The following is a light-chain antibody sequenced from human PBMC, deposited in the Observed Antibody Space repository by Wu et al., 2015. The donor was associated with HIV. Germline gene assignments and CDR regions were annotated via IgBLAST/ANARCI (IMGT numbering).Light chain of an antibody. CDR2: GAS. J-gene: IGKJ4*01. V-gene: IGKV3-20*01. Sequence: EIVLTQSPDTLSLSPGDRAALSCRASQFVSGTYLAWYQHKPGQAPRLLIYGASSRATGIPDRFSGSGSGTDFTLTISRLEPEDFAVYYCQQVMVYSQLTFGGGTKVEIK. CDR3: QQVMVYSQLT. CDR1: QFVSGTY.